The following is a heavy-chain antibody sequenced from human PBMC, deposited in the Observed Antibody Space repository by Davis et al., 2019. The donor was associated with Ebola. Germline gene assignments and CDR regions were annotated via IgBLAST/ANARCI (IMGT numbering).Heavy chain of an antibody. J-gene: IGHJ5*02. CDR2: ISYDGSNK. V-gene: IGHV3-30*18. CDR3: AKDPRITMVRGVRKYNWFDP. CDR1: GFTFSSYG. Sequence: GESLKISCAASGFTFSSYGMHWVRQAPGKGLEWVAVISYDGSNKYYADSVKGRFTISRDNSKNTLYLQMNSLRAEDTAVYYCAKDPRITMVRGVRKYNWFDPWGQGTLVTVSS. D-gene: IGHD3-10*01.